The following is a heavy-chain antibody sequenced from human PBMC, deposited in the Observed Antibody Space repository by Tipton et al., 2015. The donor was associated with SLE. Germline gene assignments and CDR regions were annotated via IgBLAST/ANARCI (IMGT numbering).Heavy chain of an antibody. D-gene: IGHD6-13*01. CDR2: ISGSGSTI. J-gene: IGHJ4*02. CDR3: ARVFKRYSSSWTDGYFDY. CDR1: GFTFSDYY. Sequence: SLRLSCAASGFTFSDYYMSWIRQAPGKGLEWVSYISGSGSTIYYADSVKGRFTISRDNAKNSLYLQMNSLRAEDTAVYYCARVFKRYSSSWTDGYFDYWGQGTLVTVSS. V-gene: IGHV3-11*04.